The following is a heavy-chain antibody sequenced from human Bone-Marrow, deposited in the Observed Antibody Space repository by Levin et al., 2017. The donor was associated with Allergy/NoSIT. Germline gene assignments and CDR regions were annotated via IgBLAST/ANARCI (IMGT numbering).Heavy chain of an antibody. CDR1: GGSISSYY. V-gene: IGHV4-59*08. CDR3: ARHRLLYYYDSSGPLDAFDI. J-gene: IGHJ3*02. D-gene: IGHD3-22*01. Sequence: SQTLSLTCTVSGGSISSYYWSWIRQPPGKGLEWIGYIYYSGSTNYNPSLKSRVTISVDTSKNQFSLKLSSVTAADTAVYYCARHRLLYYYDSSGPLDAFDIWGQGTMVTVSS. CDR2: IYYSGST.